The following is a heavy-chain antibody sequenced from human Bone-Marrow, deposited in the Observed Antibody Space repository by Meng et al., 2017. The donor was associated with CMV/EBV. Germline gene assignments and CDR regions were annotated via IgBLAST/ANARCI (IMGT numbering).Heavy chain of an antibody. CDR2: INHSGST. J-gene: IGHJ5*02. CDR3: ARGFTRFDP. Sequence: SQTLSLTCAVYGGSFSGYYWSWIRQPPGKGLEWIGEINHSGSTNYKPSLKSRVTISVDTSKNQFSLKLSSVTAADTAVYYCARGFTRFDPWGQGTLVTVSS. D-gene: IGHD2-2*01. CDR1: GGSFSGYY. V-gene: IGHV4-34*01.